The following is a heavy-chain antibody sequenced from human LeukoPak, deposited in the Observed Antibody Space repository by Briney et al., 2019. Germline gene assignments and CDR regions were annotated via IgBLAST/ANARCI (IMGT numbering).Heavy chain of an antibody. CDR1: GYTFTGYY. CDR2: INPNSGGT. V-gene: IGHV1-2*02. J-gene: IGHJ4*02. CDR3: AREFLEANYFDY. D-gene: IGHD5-24*01. Sequence: ASVKVSXKASGYTFTGYYTHWVRQAPGQGLEWMGWINPNSGGTNYAQKFQGRVTMTRDTPISTAYMELSRLRSDDTAVYYCAREFLEANYFDYWGQGTLVTVSS.